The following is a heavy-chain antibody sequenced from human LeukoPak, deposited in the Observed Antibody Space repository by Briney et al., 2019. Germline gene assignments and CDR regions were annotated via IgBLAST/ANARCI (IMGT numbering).Heavy chain of an antibody. Sequence: SETLSLTCSVSGGSISSSGNYWVWIRQPPGKGLEWIGSIYYSGSIYYNPSLKSRVTISVDTSKNQFSLKLSSVTAADTAVYYCARHGGAVAGSAYYWGQGILVTVSS. CDR2: IYYSGSI. CDR3: ARHGGAVAGSAYY. CDR1: GGSISSSGNY. V-gene: IGHV4-39*01. J-gene: IGHJ4*02. D-gene: IGHD6-19*01.